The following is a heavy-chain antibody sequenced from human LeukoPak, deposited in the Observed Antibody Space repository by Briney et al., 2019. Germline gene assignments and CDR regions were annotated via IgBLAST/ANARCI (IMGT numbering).Heavy chain of an antibody. CDR2: INHSGST. Sequence: PSETLSLTCAVYGGSFSGYYWSWIRQPPGKGLEWIGEINHSGSTNYNPSLKSRVTISVDTSKNQFSLKLSSVTAADTAVYYCARAAMVRGVTVEFFDYWGQGTLVTVSS. CDR3: ARAAMVRGVTVEFFDY. J-gene: IGHJ4*02. CDR1: GGSFSGYY. D-gene: IGHD3-10*01. V-gene: IGHV4-34*01.